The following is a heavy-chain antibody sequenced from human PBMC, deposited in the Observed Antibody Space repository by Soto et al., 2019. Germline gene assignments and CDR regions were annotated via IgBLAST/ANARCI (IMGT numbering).Heavy chain of an antibody. V-gene: IGHV1-18*04. CDR3: ARDGYCSSTSCPGIGWFDP. CDR1: GYTFTSYG. Sequence: ASVKVSCKASGYTFTSYGISWVRQAPGQGLEWMGWISAYNGNTNYAQKLQGRVTMTTDTSTSTAYMELRSLRSDDTAVYYCARDGYCSSTSCPGIGWFDPWGQGTLVTVSS. J-gene: IGHJ5*02. CDR2: ISAYNGNT. D-gene: IGHD2-2*03.